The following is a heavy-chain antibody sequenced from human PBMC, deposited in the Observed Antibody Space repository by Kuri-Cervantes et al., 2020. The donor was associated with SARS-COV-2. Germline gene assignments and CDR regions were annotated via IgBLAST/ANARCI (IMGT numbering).Heavy chain of an antibody. V-gene: IGHV3-23*01. CDR3: ASRRDAAAGGLYYYYYMDV. CDR1: GFTFRSYA. D-gene: IGHD6-13*01. Sequence: LSLTCAASGFTFRSYAMSWVRQAPGKGLEWVSAISGSGGSTYYADSVKGRITIPRDNSKNTLYLQMTSLRAEDTAVYYCASRRDAAAGGLYYYYYMDVWGKGTTVTVSS. J-gene: IGHJ6*03. CDR2: ISGSGGST.